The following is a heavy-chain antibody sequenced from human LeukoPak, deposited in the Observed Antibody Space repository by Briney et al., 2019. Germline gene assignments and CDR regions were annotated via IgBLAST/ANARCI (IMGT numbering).Heavy chain of an antibody. CDR1: GFTVSSNY. Sequence: GGSLRLSCAASGFTVSSNYMSWVRQAPGKGLEWVSVIYSGGSTYYADSVKGRFTISRDNSKNTLYLQMNNLRAEDTAVYYCAKGWRNTGSPTDCWGQGTLVTVSS. D-gene: IGHD1-26*01. J-gene: IGHJ4*02. CDR3: AKGWRNTGSPTDC. CDR2: IYSGGST. V-gene: IGHV3-53*01.